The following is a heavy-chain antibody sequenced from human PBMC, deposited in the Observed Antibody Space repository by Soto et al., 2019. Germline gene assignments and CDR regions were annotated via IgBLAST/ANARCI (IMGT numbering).Heavy chain of an antibody. CDR2: ISSSSSYT. CDR1: GFTFSDYY. V-gene: IGHV3-11*06. D-gene: IGHD4-17*01. J-gene: IGHJ5*02. Sequence: GGSLSLSCAASGFTFSDYYMSWIRQAPGKGLEWVSYISSSSSYTNYADSVKGRFTISRDNAKNSLYLQMNSLRAEDTAVYYCATKSYGDWTWFDPWGQGTLVTVSS. CDR3: ATKSYGDWTWFDP.